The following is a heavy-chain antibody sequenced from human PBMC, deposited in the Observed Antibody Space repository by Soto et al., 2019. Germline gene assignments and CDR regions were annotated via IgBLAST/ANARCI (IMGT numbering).Heavy chain of an antibody. D-gene: IGHD1-1*01. CDR3: ARDQLEGNWFDP. J-gene: IGHJ5*02. V-gene: IGHV4-30-2*01. CDR2: IYHSGST. Sequence: SETLSVTCTVAGGSISSTADYWSWIRQPPGKGLEWIGYIYHSGSTYYNPSLKSRVTISVDKSKNQFSLKLTSVTAADTAVYYCARDQLEGNWFDPWGQGTLVTVSS. CDR1: GGSISSTADY.